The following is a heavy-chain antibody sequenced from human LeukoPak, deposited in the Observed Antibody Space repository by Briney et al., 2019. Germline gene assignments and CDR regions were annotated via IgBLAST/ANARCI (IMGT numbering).Heavy chain of an antibody. CDR2: IRYDESNT. V-gene: IGHV3-30*02. J-gene: IGHJ4*02. CDR1: GFIFSDYG. D-gene: IGHD4-17*01. CDR3: ARGLTYGPYINFDY. Sequence: GGSLRLSCAASGFIFSDYGIHWVRQAPGKGLEWVAFIRYDESNTYYGDSVKGRFTISRDNSKNTVYLQMNSLRAEDTAVYYCARGLTYGPYINFDYWGQETLVTVSS.